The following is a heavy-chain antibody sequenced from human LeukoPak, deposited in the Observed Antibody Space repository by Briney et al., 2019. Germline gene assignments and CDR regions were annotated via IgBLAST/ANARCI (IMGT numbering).Heavy chain of an antibody. J-gene: IGHJ4*02. CDR3: ARDRLHYVEYEKTFDY. V-gene: IGHV3-21*01. Sequence: GGSLRLSCAASGFTFSNYNMNWVRQAPGKAMDWVSSITSSGTYIFYADSVKGRFTISRDNAKNSLYLQMDSLGPEDTAVYYCARDRLHYVEYEKTFDYWGQGTLVTVSS. CDR2: ITSSGTYI. D-gene: IGHD4-17*01. CDR1: GFTFSNYN.